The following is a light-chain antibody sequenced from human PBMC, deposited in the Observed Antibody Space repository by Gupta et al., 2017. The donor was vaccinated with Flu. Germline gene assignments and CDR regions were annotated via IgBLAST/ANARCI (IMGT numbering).Light chain of an antibody. CDR2: DVS. CDR3: QQRYNWPPRELS. CDR1: QSVSSY. V-gene: IGKV3-11*01. Sequence: EIVLTQSPATLSLSPGERATLSCKASQSVSSYLAWYQQKPGQAPRLLIYDVSNRATGIPARFSGSGSGTDFTLTISSLEPEEFAVYYCQQRYNWPPRELSFGGGTKVEIK. J-gene: IGKJ4*01.